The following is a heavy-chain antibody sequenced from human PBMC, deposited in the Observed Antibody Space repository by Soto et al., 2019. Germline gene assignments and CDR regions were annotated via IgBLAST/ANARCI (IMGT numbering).Heavy chain of an antibody. CDR2: ISSSGSTI. CDR1: GFTFSSYE. D-gene: IGHD5-18*01. CDR3: ARAKGYSYGYDWFDP. Sequence: PGGSLRLSCAASGFTFSSYEMNWVRQAPGKGLEWVSYISSSGSTIYYADSVKGRFTISRDNAKNSLYLQMNSLRAEDTAVYYCARAKGYSYGYDWFDPWGQGTLVTVSS. V-gene: IGHV3-48*03. J-gene: IGHJ5*02.